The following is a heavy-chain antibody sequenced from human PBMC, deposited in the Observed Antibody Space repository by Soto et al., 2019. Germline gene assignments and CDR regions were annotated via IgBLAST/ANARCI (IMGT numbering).Heavy chain of an antibody. Sequence: GGSLRLSCSASGFTFSTSPMHWVRQAPGKGLEYVSAISPTGGTTYYADSLKGRFTTSRDNSKSTLYLHMSSLRTEDTAVYYCGRKEVSGPIDYWGQGTLVTISS. J-gene: IGHJ4*02. V-gene: IGHV3-64D*06. CDR1: GFTFSTSP. CDR3: GRKEVSGPIDY. CDR2: ISPTGGTT.